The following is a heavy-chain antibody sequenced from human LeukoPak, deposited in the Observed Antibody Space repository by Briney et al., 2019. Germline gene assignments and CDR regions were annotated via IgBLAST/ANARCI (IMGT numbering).Heavy chain of an antibody. CDR1: GYTFTGYY. CDR2: INPNSGGT. D-gene: IGHD2-2*01. CDR3: AREFIVVVPAALRDYYMDV. Sequence: GASVKVSCKASGYTFTGYYMHWVRQAPGQGLEWMGWINPNSGGTNYAQKFQGRVTMTRDTTISTAYMELSRLRSDDTAVYYCAREFIVVVPAALRDYYMDVWGKGTTVTVSS. J-gene: IGHJ6*03. V-gene: IGHV1-2*02.